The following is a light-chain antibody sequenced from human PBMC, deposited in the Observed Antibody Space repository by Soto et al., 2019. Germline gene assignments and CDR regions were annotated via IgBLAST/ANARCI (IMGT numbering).Light chain of an antibody. CDR3: QQYYRPWT. CDR2: WAS. CDR1: QSVLYSSNNKNY. J-gene: IGKJ1*01. V-gene: IGKV4-1*01. Sequence: DIVMTQSPDSLAVSLGERATINCKSSQSVLYSSNNKNYLAWYQQKPGQPPKLLIYWASTRESVVPDRFSSSGSGTDFTLTISSLQAEDVAVYYCQQYYRPWTFGQGTKVEIK.